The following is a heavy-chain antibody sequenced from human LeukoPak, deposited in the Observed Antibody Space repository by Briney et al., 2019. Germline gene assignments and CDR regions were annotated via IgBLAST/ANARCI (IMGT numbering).Heavy chain of an antibody. CDR1: GFTLSSYW. Sequence: GGSLRLSCAASGFTLSSYWMSWVRQAPGKGLEWVANIKQDGSEKYYVDSVKGRFTISGDNAKNSLYLQMNSLRAEDTAVYYCARVLSGSYDNWGQGTLVTVSS. V-gene: IGHV3-7*01. J-gene: IGHJ4*02. CDR2: IKQDGSEK. D-gene: IGHD1-26*01. CDR3: ARVLSGSYDN.